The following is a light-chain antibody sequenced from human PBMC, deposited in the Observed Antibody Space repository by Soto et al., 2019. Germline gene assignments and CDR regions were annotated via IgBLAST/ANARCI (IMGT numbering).Light chain of an antibody. CDR3: QQYHTSPIT. CDR1: QSVRSY. V-gene: IGKV3-15*01. CDR2: GAS. Sequence: EIVLTQSPATLSLSPGERATLSYGASQSVRSYLAWYQHKPGQAPRLLISGASTGETGIPARFSGSGSGTEFTLTISSLQSEDCAIYYCQQYHTSPITFGGGTKVDIK. J-gene: IGKJ4*01.